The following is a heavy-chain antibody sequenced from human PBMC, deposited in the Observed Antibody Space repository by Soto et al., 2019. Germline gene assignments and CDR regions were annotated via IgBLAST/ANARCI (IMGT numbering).Heavy chain of an antibody. CDR3: ARGETYIGV. J-gene: IGHJ3*01. CDR1: GGTFSSHA. D-gene: IGHD3-16*01. Sequence: SVTVSCKASGGTFSSHAMSWVRNAYRQGLVWMGGLQRLFRTANCAQNLQRRVTITADGSTSRAYMELSNLRSEDRAVYYCARGETYIGVWVQGTKVTVSS. V-gene: IGHV1-69*13. CDR2: LQRLFRTA.